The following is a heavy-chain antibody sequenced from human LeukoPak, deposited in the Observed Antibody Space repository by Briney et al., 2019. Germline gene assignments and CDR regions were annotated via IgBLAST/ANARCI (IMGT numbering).Heavy chain of an antibody. CDR3: ARVGPRYYFDY. CDR2: IKQDGSEK. J-gene: IGHJ4*02. V-gene: IGHV3-7*01. Sequence: GGSLRLSCAASGFTFSTYWMSGVRQAPGKGLEWVAYIKQDGSEKYYVDSVKARFTISRDNAKNSLYLQINSLRAEDTAVYYCARVGPRYYFDYWGQGTLVPVSS. CDR1: GFTFSTYW.